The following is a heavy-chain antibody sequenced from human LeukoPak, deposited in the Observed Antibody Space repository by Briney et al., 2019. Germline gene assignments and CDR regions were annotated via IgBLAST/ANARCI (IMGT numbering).Heavy chain of an antibody. CDR1: GYTFTNYY. D-gene: IGHD6-19*01. CDR2: INPSGDST. V-gene: IGHV1-46*01. CDR3: ARLARYSSSPISPLYYHYYMDV. Sequence: ASVTVSCKASGYTFTNYYIHWVQQAPGQGLAWMGIINPSGDSTSYAQNFQGRVTMTTDRSTSTVYMELSSLTSDDTAMYYCARLARYSSSPISPLYYHYYMDVWGKGTTVTVSS. J-gene: IGHJ6*03.